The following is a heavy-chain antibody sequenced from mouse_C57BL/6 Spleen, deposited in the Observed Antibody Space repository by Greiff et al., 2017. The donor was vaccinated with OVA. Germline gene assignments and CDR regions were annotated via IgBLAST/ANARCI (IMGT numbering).Heavy chain of an antibody. CDR2: IDPSDSYT. Sequence: VQVVESGAELVKPGASVKLSCKASGYTFTSYWMQWVKQRPGQGLEWIGEIDPSDSYTNYNQKFKGKATLTVDTSSSTAYMQLSSLTSEDSAVYYCARGRYFDYWGQGTTLTVSS. CDR1: GYTFTSYW. J-gene: IGHJ2*01. CDR3: ARGRYFDY. V-gene: IGHV1-50*01.